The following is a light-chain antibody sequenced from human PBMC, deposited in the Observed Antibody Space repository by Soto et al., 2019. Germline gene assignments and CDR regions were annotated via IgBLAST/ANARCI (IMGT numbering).Light chain of an antibody. CDR3: MQGTHWPFT. V-gene: IGKV2-30*01. CDR2: QVS. CDR1: QNLVYTTGDTF. Sequence: DVVMTQSPLSLPVTLGQPASISCRSSQNLVYTTGDTFLNWIHQRPGQSPRRLIYQVSKRDAGVQDILSGSGSGTDFTLIISRVESEDLGVYYCMQGTHWPFTFGPGTIVDLK. J-gene: IGKJ3*01.